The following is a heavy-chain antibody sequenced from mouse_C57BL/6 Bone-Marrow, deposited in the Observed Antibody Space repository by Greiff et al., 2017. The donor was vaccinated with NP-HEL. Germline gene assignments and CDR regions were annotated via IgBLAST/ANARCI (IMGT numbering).Heavy chain of an antibody. CDR1: GFTFSSYG. V-gene: IGHV5-6*01. CDR3: ARHSYYGSPLDY. J-gene: IGHJ2*01. D-gene: IGHD1-1*01. CDR2: ISSGGSYT. Sequence: EVQLVESGGDLVKPGGSLKLSCAASGFTFSSYGMSWVRQTPDKRLEWVATISSGGSYTYYPDSVKGRFTISRDNAKNTLYLQMSSLKSEDTAMYYCARHSYYGSPLDYWGQGTTLTVSS.